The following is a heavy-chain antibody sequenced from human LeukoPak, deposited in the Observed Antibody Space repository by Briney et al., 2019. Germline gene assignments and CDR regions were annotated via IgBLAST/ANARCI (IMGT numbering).Heavy chain of an antibody. D-gene: IGHD6-19*01. CDR2: ISSSGSTI. J-gene: IGHJ6*02. CDR3: ARDGHIAVAGVNLGMDV. Sequence: KSGGSLRLSCAASGFTFSDYYMSWIRQAPGKGLEWVSYISSSGSTIYYADSVKGRFTISRDNAKNSLYLQMNSLRAEDTAVYYCARDGHIAVAGVNLGMDVWGQGTTVTVSS. CDR1: GFTFSDYY. V-gene: IGHV3-11*01.